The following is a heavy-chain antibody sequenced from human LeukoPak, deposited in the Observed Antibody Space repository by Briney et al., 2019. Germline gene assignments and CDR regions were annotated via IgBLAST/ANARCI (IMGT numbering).Heavy chain of an antibody. CDR2: IYPRDGST. Sequence: ASVNVSCKASGYTFTSNYIHWVRQAPGQGLEWMGMIYPRDGSTSYAQKYQGRVTVTRDTSTSTVHMELSGLRSEDTAVYYCARDQEGFDYWGQGTLVTVSS. J-gene: IGHJ4*02. V-gene: IGHV1-46*01. CDR1: GYTFTSNY. CDR3: ARDQEGFDY.